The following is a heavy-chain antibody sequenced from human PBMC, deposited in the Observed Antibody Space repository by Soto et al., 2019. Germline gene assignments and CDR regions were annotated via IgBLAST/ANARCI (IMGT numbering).Heavy chain of an antibody. Sequence: ASVKVSCKASGYTFTSYGISWVRQAPGQGLEWMGWISAYNGNTNYAQKLQGRVTMTTDTSTSTAYMELRSLRSDDTAVYYCAREGDVYYYGSEGIDYWGQGTLVTVSS. CDR2: ISAYNGNT. CDR3: AREGDVYYYGSEGIDY. J-gene: IGHJ4*02. V-gene: IGHV1-18*01. D-gene: IGHD3-10*01. CDR1: GYTFTSYG.